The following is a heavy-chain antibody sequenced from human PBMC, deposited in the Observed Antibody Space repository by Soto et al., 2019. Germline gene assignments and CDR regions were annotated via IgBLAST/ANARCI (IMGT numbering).Heavy chain of an antibody. V-gene: IGHV3-21*01. Sequence: EVQLVESGGGLVKPGGSLRLSCAASGFTFSSYSMNWVRQAPGKGLEWVSSISSSSSYIYYADSVKGRFTISRDNAKNSLYLQMNSLIAEDTAVYYWARDKPGGGGPPGYWGQGTLVTVSS. CDR2: ISSSSSYI. D-gene: IGHD2-15*01. CDR3: ARDKPGGGGPPGY. CDR1: GFTFSSYS. J-gene: IGHJ4*02.